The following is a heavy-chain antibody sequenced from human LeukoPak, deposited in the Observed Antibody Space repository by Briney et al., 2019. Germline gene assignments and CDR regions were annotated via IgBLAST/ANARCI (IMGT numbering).Heavy chain of an antibody. CDR2: INSDGSST. D-gene: IGHD5-24*01. CDR3: ARGRGLQDEEAHQFDY. J-gene: IGHJ4*02. V-gene: IGHV3-74*01. Sequence: GGSLRLSCAASGFTFSSYWMHWVRQAPGKGLVWVSRINSDGSSTSYADSVKGRFTISRDNAKNTLYLQMNSLRAEDTAVYYCARGRGLQDEEAHQFDYWGQGTLVTVSS. CDR1: GFTFSSYW.